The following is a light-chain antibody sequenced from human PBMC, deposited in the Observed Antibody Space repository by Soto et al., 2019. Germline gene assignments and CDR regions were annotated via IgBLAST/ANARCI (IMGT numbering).Light chain of an antibody. CDR2: DVS. CDR1: SSDVGGYDY. CDR3: SSYTGSSTPVV. Sequence: QSALTQPASVSGSLGQSITISCTGTSSDVGGYDYVSWYQQHPGKAPKLMIFDVSDRPSGVSDRFSGSKSGNTASLTISGLQAEDEADYYCSSYTGSSTPVVFGGGTKLTVL. J-gene: IGLJ2*01. V-gene: IGLV2-14*01.